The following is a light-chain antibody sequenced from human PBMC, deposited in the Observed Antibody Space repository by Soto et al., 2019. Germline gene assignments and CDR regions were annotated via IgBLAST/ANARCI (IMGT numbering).Light chain of an antibody. J-gene: IGKJ5*01. Sequence: DIQLTQSPSFLSASVGDRVTITCRASQGISSYLAWYQQKPGKAPKLLIYAASTLQSGVPLRFSGSASGTEFTLTIISLQPEDFATYYCQQLKSYPITFGQGTRWRLN. CDR2: AAS. CDR1: QGISSY. CDR3: QQLKSYPIT. V-gene: IGKV1-9*01.